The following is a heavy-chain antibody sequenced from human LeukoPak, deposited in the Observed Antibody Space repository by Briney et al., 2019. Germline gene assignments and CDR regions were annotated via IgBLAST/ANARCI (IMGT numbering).Heavy chain of an antibody. CDR1: GGSFSGYY. V-gene: IGHV4-34*01. D-gene: IGHD4-17*01. Sequence: SETLSLTCAVYGGSFSGYYWSWIRQPPGKGLEWIGEINHSGSTNYNPSLKSRVTISVDTSKNQFSLKLSSVTAADTAVYYCARAKSTVTTRRYFDYWGQGTLVTVSP. CDR2: INHSGST. CDR3: ARAKSTVTTRRYFDY. J-gene: IGHJ4*02.